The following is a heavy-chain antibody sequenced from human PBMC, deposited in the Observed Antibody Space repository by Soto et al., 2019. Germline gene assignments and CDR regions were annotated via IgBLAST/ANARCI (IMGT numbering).Heavy chain of an antibody. CDR1: GLTFSSYA. CDR3: ARQNYFDY. Sequence: QVQLVESGGGVVQPGRSLRLSCAASGLTFSSYAMYWVRQAPGKGLEWVALISYDGSNKYYADSVKGRFTISRDNSKNTLYLQTNSLRAADTAVYYCARQNYFDYWGQGTLVTVSS. V-gene: IGHV3-30-3*01. CDR2: ISYDGSNK. J-gene: IGHJ4*02.